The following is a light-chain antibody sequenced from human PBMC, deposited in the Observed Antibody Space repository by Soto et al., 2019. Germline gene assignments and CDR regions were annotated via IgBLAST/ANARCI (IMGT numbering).Light chain of an antibody. V-gene: IGKV2-28*01. CDR1: QSLLYSNGYNY. CDR2: LGS. J-gene: IGKJ2*01. Sequence: DIVMTQSPLSLPVTPGEPASISCRSSQSLLYSNGYNYLDWYLQKPGQSPQVLIYLGSNRASGVPDRFGGSGSGTDFTLKLSRVEAGDVGVYYCMQALQLPYTFAQGTKLEI. CDR3: MQALQLPYT.